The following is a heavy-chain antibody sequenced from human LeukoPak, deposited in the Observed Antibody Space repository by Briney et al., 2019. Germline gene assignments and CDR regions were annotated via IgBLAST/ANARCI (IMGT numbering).Heavy chain of an antibody. Sequence: GGSLRLSCAASGFTFSSYSMKWVRQAPGKGLEWVSYISSSSSTIYYADSVKGRFTISRDNAKNSLYLQMNSLRAEDTAVYYCARDSLTTVTDYWGQGTLVTVSS. CDR3: ARDSLTTVTDY. V-gene: IGHV3-48*01. D-gene: IGHD4-17*01. J-gene: IGHJ4*02. CDR2: ISSSSSTI. CDR1: GFTFSSYS.